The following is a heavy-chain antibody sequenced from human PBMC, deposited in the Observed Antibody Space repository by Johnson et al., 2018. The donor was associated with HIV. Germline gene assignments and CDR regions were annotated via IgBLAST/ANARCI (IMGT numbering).Heavy chain of an antibody. D-gene: IGHD3-16*02. CDR2: IYNDGSRT. CDR3: AREWGMITFGGVIPRNAFDI. CDR1: GLAFRTYW. J-gene: IGHJ3*02. V-gene: IGHV3-74*03. Sequence: VQLVESGGGLVQPGGSLRLSCAASGLAFRTYWMVWVRQVPGKRPVWVARIYNDGSRTTYADSVRGRFTSSRDNAKYTLDLQMNSLRAEDTAVYYCAREWGMITFGGVIPRNAFDIWGQGTMVTVSS.